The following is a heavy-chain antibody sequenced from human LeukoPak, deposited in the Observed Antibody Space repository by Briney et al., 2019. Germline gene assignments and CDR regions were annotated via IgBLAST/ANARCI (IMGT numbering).Heavy chain of an antibody. J-gene: IGHJ5*02. Sequence: QPGRSLRLSCAASGFTFSSYGMHWVRQAPGKGLEWVAVISYDGSNKYYADSVKGRFTISRDNSKNTLYLQVNSLRAEDTAVYYCLVHGYGSWGQGTLVTVSS. CDR3: LVHGYGS. V-gene: IGHV3-30*03. CDR2: ISYDGSNK. CDR1: GFTFSSYG. D-gene: IGHD6-6*01.